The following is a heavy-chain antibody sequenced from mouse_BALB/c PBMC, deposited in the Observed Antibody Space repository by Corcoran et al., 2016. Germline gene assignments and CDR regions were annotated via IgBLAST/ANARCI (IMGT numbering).Heavy chain of an antibody. CDR3: EKRGGKYYFDY. D-gene: IGHD1-1*02. J-gene: IGHJ2*01. V-gene: IGHV9-3-1*01. Sequence: QIQLVQSGPELKKPGETVKISCKASGYTFTNYGMNWVKQAPGKGLKWMGWINTYTGEPTYADDFKGRFAFSLETSASTAYLQINNLKNEDTATYFWEKRGGKYYFDYWGQGTTLTVSS. CDR1: GYTFTNYG. CDR2: INTYTGEP.